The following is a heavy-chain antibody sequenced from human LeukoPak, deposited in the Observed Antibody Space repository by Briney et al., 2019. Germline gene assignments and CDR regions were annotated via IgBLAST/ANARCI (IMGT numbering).Heavy chain of an antibody. CDR2: INSDSTTV. CDR3: ARLRGLIDH. D-gene: IGHD3-10*01. V-gene: IGHV3-11*01. CDR1: GFIFSGHY. J-gene: IGHJ4*02. Sequence: GGSLRLSCAATGFIFSGHYMSWIRQAPGKGLEGVAYINSDSTTVYYADSVKGRFTVSRDNAKNSLYLQMNSLGVDDTAVYYCARLRGLIDHWGQGALVTVSS.